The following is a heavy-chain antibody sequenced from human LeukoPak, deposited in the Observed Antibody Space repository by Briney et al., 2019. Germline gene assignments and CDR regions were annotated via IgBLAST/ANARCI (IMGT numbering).Heavy chain of an antibody. CDR1: AFSFSNYN. CDR2: ITSSSSYI. J-gene: IGHJ6*03. D-gene: IGHD1-26*01. Sequence: GGSLRLSCAASAFSFSNYNMNWVRHAPGKGLEWVSSITSSSSYIYYADSVKGRFTISRDNAKNSLYLQMNSLRAEDTAVYYCARDPYSGSYSAYYYYYMDVWGKGTTVTVSS. CDR3: ARDPYSGSYSAYYYYYMDV. V-gene: IGHV3-21*01.